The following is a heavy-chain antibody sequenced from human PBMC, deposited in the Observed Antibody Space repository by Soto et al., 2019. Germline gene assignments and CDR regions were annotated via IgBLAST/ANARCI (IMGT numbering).Heavy chain of an antibody. Sequence: GGSLRLSCAASGFTFSGSVMHWVRQASGKGLEWVGRIRSKANSYATAYAVSVKGRFTISRDDSRNTAYLQMNSLKTEDTAVYYCARGVYDFWSGHPKGLDYWGQGTVVPASS. CDR3: ARGVYDFWSGHPKGLDY. CDR1: GFTFSGSV. J-gene: IGHJ4*02. V-gene: IGHV3-73*01. CDR2: IRSKANSYAT. D-gene: IGHD3-3*01.